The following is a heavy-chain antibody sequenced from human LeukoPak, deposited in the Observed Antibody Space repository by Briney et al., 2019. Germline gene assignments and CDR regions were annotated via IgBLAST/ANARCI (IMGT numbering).Heavy chain of an antibody. CDR2: IYYSGST. Sequence: PSETLSLTCTVSGGSISSYYWSWIRQPPGKGLEWIAYIYYSGSTNYNPSLKSRVTISVDTSKNQFSLKLSSVTAADTAVYYCARAAGGSWYSDWFDPWGQGTLVTVSS. J-gene: IGHJ5*02. D-gene: IGHD6-13*01. V-gene: IGHV4-59*01. CDR1: GGSISSYY. CDR3: ARAAGGSWYSDWFDP.